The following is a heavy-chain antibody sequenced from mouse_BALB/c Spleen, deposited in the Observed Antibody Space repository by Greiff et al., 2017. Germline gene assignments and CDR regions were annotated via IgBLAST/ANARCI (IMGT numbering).Heavy chain of an antibody. D-gene: IGHD3-1*01. CDR2: ISDGGSYT. CDR3: ARDQHGQFAY. J-gene: IGHJ3*01. CDR1: GFTFSDYY. V-gene: IGHV5-4*02. Sequence: EVKLMESGGGLVKPGGSLKLSCAASGFTFSDYYMYWVRQTPEKRLEWVATISDGGSYTYYPDSVKGRFTISRDNAKNNLYLQMSSLKSEDTAMYYCARDQHGQFAYWGQGTLVTVSA.